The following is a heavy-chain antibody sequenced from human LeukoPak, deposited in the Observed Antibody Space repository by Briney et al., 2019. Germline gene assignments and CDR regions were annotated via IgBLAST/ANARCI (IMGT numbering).Heavy chain of an antibody. D-gene: IGHD6-13*01. J-gene: IGHJ6*02. V-gene: IGHV4-4*07. CDR1: GGSISSYY. CDR2: IYTSGST. Sequence: SETLSLTCTVSGGSISSYYRSWIRQPAGKGLEWIGRIYTSGSTNYNPSLKSRVTMSVDTSKNQFSLKLSSVTAADTAVYYCARAETGSSWYPDYYYGMDVWGQGTTVTVSS. CDR3: ARAETGSSWYPDYYYGMDV.